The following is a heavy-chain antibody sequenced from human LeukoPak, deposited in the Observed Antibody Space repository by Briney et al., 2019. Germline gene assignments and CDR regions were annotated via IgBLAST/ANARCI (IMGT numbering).Heavy chain of an antibody. CDR1: GGSISSSSYY. CDR3: ARVGYCSNGVCYASTY. V-gene: IGHV4-39*01. Sequence: SETLSLTCTVSGGSISSSSYYWGWIRQPPGKGLEWIGSINYSGSAYYNPSLKSRVTISVDTSKNQFSLKLSSVTAADTAVYYCARVGYCSNGVCYASTYWGQGTQVTVSS. CDR2: INYSGSA. J-gene: IGHJ4*02. D-gene: IGHD2-8*01.